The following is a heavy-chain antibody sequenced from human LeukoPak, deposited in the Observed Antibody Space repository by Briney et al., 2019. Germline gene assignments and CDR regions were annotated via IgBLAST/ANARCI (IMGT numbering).Heavy chain of an antibody. D-gene: IGHD4-11*01. CDR2: IRSRADNYAA. V-gene: IGHV3-73*01. CDR3: TTFFDYTNDY. Sequence: PGGSLRLSCAASGFTFSASVMHWVRQASGKGLEWVGRIRSRADNYAAAYAASVNGRFTISRDDSKNTAYLQMNSLKTEDTALYYCTTFFDYTNDYWGQGTLVTVSS. CDR1: GFTFSASV. J-gene: IGHJ4*02.